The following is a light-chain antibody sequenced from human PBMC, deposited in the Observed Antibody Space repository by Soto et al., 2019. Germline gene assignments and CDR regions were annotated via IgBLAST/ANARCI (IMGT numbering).Light chain of an antibody. CDR1: QSISSY. Sequence: DLQTTQSPSSLSASVGDRVTITCRASQSISSYLNWYQQKPGKAPKLLIYAASSLQSGVPSRFSGSGSGTDFTLTISSLQPEDFATYYCQQSYSTSITFGQGTRLEIK. J-gene: IGKJ5*01. V-gene: IGKV1-39*01. CDR3: QQSYSTSIT. CDR2: AAS.